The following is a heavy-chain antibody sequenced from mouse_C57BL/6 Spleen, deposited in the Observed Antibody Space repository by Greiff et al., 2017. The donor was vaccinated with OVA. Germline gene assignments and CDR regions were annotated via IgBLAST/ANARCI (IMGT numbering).Heavy chain of an antibody. CDR3: ARDRPLTTVVATRYFDV. CDR2: ISDGGSYT. D-gene: IGHD1-1*01. CDR1: GFTFSSYA. V-gene: IGHV5-4*01. Sequence: EVKLMESGGGLVKPGGSLKLSCAASGFTFSSYAMSWVRQTPEKRLEWVATISDGGSYTYYPDNVKGRFTISRDNAKNNLYLQMSHLKSEDTAMYYCARDRPLTTVVATRYFDVWGTGTTGTVSS. J-gene: IGHJ1*03.